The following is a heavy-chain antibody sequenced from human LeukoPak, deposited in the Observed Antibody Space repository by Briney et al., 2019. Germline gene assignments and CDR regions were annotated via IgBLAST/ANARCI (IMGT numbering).Heavy chain of an antibody. CDR2: IRGGGDTK. J-gene: IGHJ3*02. CDR3: SGDPNGDYVGAFDM. CDR1: GFTFSNYA. D-gene: IGHD4-17*01. Sequence: GESLRLSCTASGFTFSNYAMTWVRQAPGKGLEWVASIRGGGDTKYYADPVKGRFTISRDNSKNTLFLQMNSLRGEDTAVYYCSGDPNGDYVGAFDMWGPGTMVTVSS. V-gene: IGHV3-23*01.